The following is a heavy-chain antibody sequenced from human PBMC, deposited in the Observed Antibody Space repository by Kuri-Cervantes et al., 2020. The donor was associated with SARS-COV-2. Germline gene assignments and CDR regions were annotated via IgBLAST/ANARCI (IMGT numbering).Heavy chain of an antibody. V-gene: IGHV3-23*01. Sequence: GESLKIPCAASGFTFSSYAMSWVRQAPGKGLEWASAISGSGGSTYYADSVKGRFTISRDNSKNTLYLQMNSLRAEDTAVYYCAKGADGYNYFDYWGQGTLVTVSS. CDR2: ISGSGGST. J-gene: IGHJ4*02. D-gene: IGHD5-24*01. CDR1: GFTFSSYA. CDR3: AKGADGYNYFDY.